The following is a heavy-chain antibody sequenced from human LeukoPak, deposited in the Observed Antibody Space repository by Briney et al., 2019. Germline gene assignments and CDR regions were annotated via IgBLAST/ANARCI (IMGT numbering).Heavy chain of an antibody. J-gene: IGHJ4*02. V-gene: IGHV3-7*01. CDR2: IKQDGSEK. CDR3: ARETYYYDSSGYYPDLDY. D-gene: IGHD3-22*01. Sequence: GGSLRLSCAASGFTLSSYWMHWVRQAPGKGLEWVANIKQDGSEKYYVDSVKGRFTISRDNAKNSLYLQMNSLIAEDTAVYYCARETYYYDSSGYYPDLDYWGQGTLVTVSS. CDR1: GFTLSSYW.